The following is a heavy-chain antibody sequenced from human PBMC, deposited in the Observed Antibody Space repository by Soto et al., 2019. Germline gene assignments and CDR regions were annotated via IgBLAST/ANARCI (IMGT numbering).Heavy chain of an antibody. Sequence: PSETLSLTCTVSGGSISSSGYYGGWIRQPPGKGLEWIGTIYYSGSTYYNPSLKSRVTISVDTSKNQFSLKLSSVTAADTAVYYCASPKIAFYNWFDPWGQGTLVTVSS. V-gene: IGHV4-39*01. J-gene: IGHJ5*02. CDR3: ASPKIAFYNWFDP. CDR1: GGSISSSGYY. D-gene: IGHD3-3*02. CDR2: IYYSGST.